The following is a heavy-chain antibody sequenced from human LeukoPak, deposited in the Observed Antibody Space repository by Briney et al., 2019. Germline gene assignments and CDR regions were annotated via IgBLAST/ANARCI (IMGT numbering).Heavy chain of an antibody. V-gene: IGHV3-21*01. Sequence: PGGSLRLSCAASGFTFSSYSMNWVRQAPGKGLEWVSSISSSSSYIYYADSVKGRFTISRDNAKNSLYLQMNSLRAEDTAVYYCARGSAAGKGPNWFDPWGQGTLVTVSS. CDR2: ISSSSSYI. D-gene: IGHD6-13*01. CDR1: GFTFSSYS. CDR3: ARGSAAGKGPNWFDP. J-gene: IGHJ5*02.